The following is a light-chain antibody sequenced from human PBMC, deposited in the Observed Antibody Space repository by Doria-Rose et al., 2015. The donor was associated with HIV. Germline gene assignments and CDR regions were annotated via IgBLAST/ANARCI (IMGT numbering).Light chain of an antibody. CDR3: RQYGTSRGT. V-gene: IGKV3-20*01. Sequence: TQSPGTPSLSPGERATLSCRASQRVKSSYLAWYQQKPGQAPRLLIYDASTRATGIPDRFSGSGSGTDFTLTISRLEPEDVAVYYCRQYGTSRGTFGQGTRLEIK. CDR1: QRVKSSY. CDR2: DAS. J-gene: IGKJ5*01.